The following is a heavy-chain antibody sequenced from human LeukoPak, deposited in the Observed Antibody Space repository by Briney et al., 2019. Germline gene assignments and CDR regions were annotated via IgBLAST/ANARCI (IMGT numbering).Heavy chain of an antibody. D-gene: IGHD1-26*01. CDR2: INQDGSEK. J-gene: IGHJ4*02. V-gene: IGHV3-7*03. CDR1: GFTFSSYA. CDR3: ARDVGAGDY. Sequence: GGSLRLSCAASGFTFSSYAMSWVRQAPGKGLGWVANINQDGSEKYYVDSAKGRFIISRDNAKNSLYLQMNSLRAEDTAVYYCARDVGAGDYWGQGTLVTVSS.